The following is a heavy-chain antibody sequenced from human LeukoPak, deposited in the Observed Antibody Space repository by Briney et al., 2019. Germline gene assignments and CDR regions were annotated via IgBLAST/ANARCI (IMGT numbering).Heavy chain of an antibody. J-gene: IGHJ6*03. CDR2: TYYRSKWYN. CDR3: ARGITMVRGVIDYYYYMDV. V-gene: IGHV6-1*01. D-gene: IGHD3-10*01. CDR1: GDSVSSNSAA. Sequence: SQTLSLTCAISGDSVSSNSAAWNWIRQSPSRGLEWLGRTYYRSKWYNDYAVSVKSRITINPDTSKNQFSLQLNSVTPEDTAVYYCARGITMVRGVIDYYYYMDVWGKGTTVTVSS.